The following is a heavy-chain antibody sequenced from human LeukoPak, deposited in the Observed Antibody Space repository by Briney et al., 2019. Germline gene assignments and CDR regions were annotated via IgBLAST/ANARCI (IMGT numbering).Heavy chain of an antibody. V-gene: IGHV4-61*02. CDR1: GGSISSGSYY. CDR3: ARDGISYYDTLDAFDI. D-gene: IGHD3-22*01. Sequence: PSQTLSLTCTVSGGSISSGSYYWSWIPQPAGKGLEWIGRIYTSGSTNYNPSLKSRVTISVDTSKDQFSLKLSSVTAADTAVYYCARDGISYYDTLDAFDIWGQGTMVTVSS. J-gene: IGHJ3*02. CDR2: IYTSGST.